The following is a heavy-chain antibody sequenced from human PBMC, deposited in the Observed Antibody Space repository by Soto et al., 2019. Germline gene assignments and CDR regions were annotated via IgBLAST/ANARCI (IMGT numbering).Heavy chain of an antibody. CDR2: ISGSGRST. J-gene: IGHJ4*02. Sequence: EVQLLESGGGSVQPGGSLRLSCSASGFNFSNYAMSWVRQAPGKGLEWAASISGSGRSTNYADSVKGRFTISRDNSKNTLAVQMSSLRAEDTAVYYCARDGGNICSGGSCYFQAPDYCVQGTLVTVSP. D-gene: IGHD2-15*01. CDR3: ARDGGNICSGGSCYFQAPDY. V-gene: IGHV3-23*01. CDR1: GFNFSNYA.